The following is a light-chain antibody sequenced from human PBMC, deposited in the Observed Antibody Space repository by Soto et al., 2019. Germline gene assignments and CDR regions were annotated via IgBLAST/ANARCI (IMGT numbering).Light chain of an antibody. CDR1: SSNIGAGYD. CDR2: GNN. J-gene: IGLJ3*02. CDR3: QSYDSSLSGWM. V-gene: IGLV1-40*01. Sequence: QSALTQPPSVSGAPGQRVTISCTGSSSNIGAGYDVHWYQQLPGTAPKLLIYGNNNRPSGVPDRFSGSKSATSASLAITGLQAEDEADYYCQSYDSSLSGWMFGGGTKLTVL.